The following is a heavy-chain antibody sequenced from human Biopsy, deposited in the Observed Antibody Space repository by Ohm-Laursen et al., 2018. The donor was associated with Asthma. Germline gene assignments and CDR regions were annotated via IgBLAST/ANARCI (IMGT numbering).Heavy chain of an antibody. J-gene: IGHJ6*02. V-gene: IGHV3-30*18. CDR2: ISKDASTQ. CDR3: AKPLNTYNFYAYDV. D-gene: IGHD5/OR15-5a*01. Sequence: SLRLSCAATGFSFSNFAIHWVRQAPGKGLEWVGVISKDASTQDYADSVKGRFTISRDNAQNSLYLHMNGLKPEDTAVYYCAKPLNTYNFYAYDVWGQGTTVVVSS. CDR1: GFSFSNFA.